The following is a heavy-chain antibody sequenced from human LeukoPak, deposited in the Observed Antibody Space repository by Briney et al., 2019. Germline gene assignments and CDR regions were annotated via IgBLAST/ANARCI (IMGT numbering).Heavy chain of an antibody. Sequence: GRSLRLSCAASGFTFSTYSMNWVRQAPGKGLEWVSYIDSSSANIQYASSVKGRFIISRDNAINELNLQVTSLRDEDTAVYYCARDSSYKYDSSWHAFDIWGQGTMVTVSS. CDR1: GFTFSTYS. CDR2: IDSSSANI. CDR3: ARDSSYKYDSSWHAFDI. J-gene: IGHJ3*02. V-gene: IGHV3-48*02. D-gene: IGHD6-13*01.